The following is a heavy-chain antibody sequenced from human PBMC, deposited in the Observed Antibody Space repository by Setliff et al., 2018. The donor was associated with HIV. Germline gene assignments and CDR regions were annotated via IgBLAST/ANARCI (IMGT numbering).Heavy chain of an antibody. CDR2: INPSGGST. V-gene: IGHV1-46*01. CDR3: ARDGWLPYYYYGMDV. D-gene: IGHD3-22*01. J-gene: IGHJ6*02. CDR1: GYTFTSYY. Sequence: ASVKVSCKASGYTFTSYYMHRVRQAPGQGLEWMGIINPSGGSTSYAQKFQGRVTMTRDTPTSTVYMELSSLRSEDTAVYYCARDGWLPYYYYGMDVWGQGTTVTVSS.